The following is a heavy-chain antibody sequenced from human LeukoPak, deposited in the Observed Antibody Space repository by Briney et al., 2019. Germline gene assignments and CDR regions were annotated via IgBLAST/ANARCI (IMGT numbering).Heavy chain of an antibody. CDR3: ARDYYLYCTNGICYGKNWFDP. J-gene: IGHJ5*02. Sequence: ASVKVSCKASGYTFTGYYMHWVRQAPGQGLEWMGWINPNSGGTNYAQKFQGRVTMTRDTSISTAYMELSRLRSDDTAAYYCARDYYLYCTNGICYGKNWFDPWGQGTLVTVSS. CDR2: INPNSGGT. V-gene: IGHV1-2*02. CDR1: GYTFTGYY. D-gene: IGHD2-8*01.